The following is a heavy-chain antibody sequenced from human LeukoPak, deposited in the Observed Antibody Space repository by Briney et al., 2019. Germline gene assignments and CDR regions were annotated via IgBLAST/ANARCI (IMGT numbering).Heavy chain of an antibody. CDR3: AREGNWFDP. CDR2: IYYSGGT. CDR1: GGSISSYY. V-gene: IGHV4-59*01. J-gene: IGHJ5*02. Sequence: PSETLSLTCAVSGGSISSYYWSWIRQPPGKGLEWIGYIYYSGGTDYNPSLKSRVTISVDTSKNQFSLRLSSVTAAATAVYYCAREGNWFDPWGQGTLVTVSS.